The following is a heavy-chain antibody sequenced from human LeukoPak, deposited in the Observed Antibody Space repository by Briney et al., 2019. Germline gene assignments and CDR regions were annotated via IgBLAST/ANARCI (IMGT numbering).Heavy chain of an antibody. CDR2: IYPRDSDT. CDR3: ASRYDSSGDYYFDY. CDR1: GYSFTSYW. V-gene: IGHV5-51*01. D-gene: IGHD3-22*01. J-gene: IGHJ4*02. Sequence: GESLKISFQGSGYSFTSYWIGWVRQLPGEGLGWMGIIYPRDSDTRYSPSFQGQVTISADKSISTAYLQWSSLKASDTAMYYCASRYDSSGDYYFDYWGQGTLVTVSS.